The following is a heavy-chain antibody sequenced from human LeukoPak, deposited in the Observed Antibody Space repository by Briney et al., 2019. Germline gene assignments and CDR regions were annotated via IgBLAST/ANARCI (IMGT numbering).Heavy chain of an antibody. CDR1: GYTFTSYG. J-gene: IGHJ4*02. D-gene: IGHD3-10*01. V-gene: IGHV1-18*04. CDR2: ISAYNGNT. Sequence: PWASVKVSCKASGYTFTSYGISWVRQAPGQGLEWMGWISAYNGNTNYAQKLQGRVTMTTDTSTSTAYMELRSLRSDDTAVYYCARDLLWFRRQDTETDYWGQGTLVTVSS. CDR3: ARDLLWFRRQDTETDY.